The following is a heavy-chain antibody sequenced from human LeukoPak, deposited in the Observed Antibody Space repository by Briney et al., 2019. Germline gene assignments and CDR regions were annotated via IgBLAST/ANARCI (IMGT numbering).Heavy chain of an antibody. Sequence: PGRSLRLSCAASGFTFSSYAMHWVRQAPGKGLEWVAVISYDGSNKYYADSVKGRFTISRDNSKNTLYLQINSLRAEDTAVYYCAKARWHNSGMDYWGQGTLVTVSS. V-gene: IGHV3-30-3*01. CDR1: GFTFSSYA. CDR3: AKARWHNSGMDY. J-gene: IGHJ4*02. D-gene: IGHD4-23*01. CDR2: ISYDGSNK.